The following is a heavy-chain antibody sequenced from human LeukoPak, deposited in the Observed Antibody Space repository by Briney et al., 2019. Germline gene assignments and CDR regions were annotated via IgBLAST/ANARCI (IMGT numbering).Heavy chain of an antibody. CDR1: EFTFSTYW. CDR2: ISYDGSNK. Sequence: GGSLRLSCAASEFTFSTYWMHWVRQAPGKGLEWVAVISYDGSNKYYADSVKGRFTISRDNSKNTLYLQMNSLRAEDTAVYYCARDYVWGSYRSQTDAFDIWGQGTMVTVSS. V-gene: IGHV3-30-3*01. J-gene: IGHJ3*02. D-gene: IGHD3-16*02. CDR3: ARDYVWGSYRSQTDAFDI.